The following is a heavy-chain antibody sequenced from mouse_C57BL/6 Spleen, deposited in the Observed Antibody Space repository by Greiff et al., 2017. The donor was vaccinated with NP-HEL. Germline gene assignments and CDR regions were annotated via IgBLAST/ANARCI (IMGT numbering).Heavy chain of an antibody. CDR3: AREGVYYGNYSFAY. Sequence: VQLQQPGAELVMPGASVKLSCKASGYTFTSYWMHWVKQRPGQGLEWIGEIDPSDSYTNYNQKFKGKSTLTVDKSSSIAYMQLSSLTSEDSAVYYCAREGVYYGNYSFAYWGQGTLVTVSA. D-gene: IGHD2-1*01. CDR2: IDPSDSYT. CDR1: GYTFTSYW. J-gene: IGHJ3*01. V-gene: IGHV1-69*01.